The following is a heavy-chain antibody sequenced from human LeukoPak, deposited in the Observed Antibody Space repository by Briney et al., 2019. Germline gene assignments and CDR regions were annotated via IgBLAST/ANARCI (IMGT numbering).Heavy chain of an antibody. CDR1: GYSFTSYW. Sequence: GESLKISCKGSGYSFTSYWVGWVRQMPGKGLEWMGIIYPGDSDTRYSPSFQGQVTISADKSISTAYLQWSSRKASDTAMYYCARLSYYYDSSGYTSNWFDPWGQGTLVTVSS. J-gene: IGHJ5*02. CDR2: IYPGDSDT. D-gene: IGHD3-22*01. V-gene: IGHV5-51*01. CDR3: ARLSYYYDSSGYTSNWFDP.